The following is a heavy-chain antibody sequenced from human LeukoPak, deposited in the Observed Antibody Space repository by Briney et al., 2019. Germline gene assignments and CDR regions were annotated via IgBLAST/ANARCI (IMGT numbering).Heavy chain of an antibody. CDR2: INQGGSDK. CDR1: GFTFRGHW. J-gene: IGHJ4*02. D-gene: IGHD1-14*01. V-gene: IGHV3-7*01. CDR3: TRDRSRAEDD. Sequence: PGGSLRLSCAASGFTFRGHWMSWVRQAPGEGLEWVANINQGGSDKYYVDSVKGRFTISRDNANNLLYLQMNSLRGEDTAVYYCTRDRSRAEDDWGQGTLVTVSS.